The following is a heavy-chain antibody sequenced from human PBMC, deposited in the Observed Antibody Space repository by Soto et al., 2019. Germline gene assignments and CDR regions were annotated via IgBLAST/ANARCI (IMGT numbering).Heavy chain of an antibody. V-gene: IGHV4-4*07. D-gene: IGHD6-19*01. CDR2: IHTSGST. J-gene: IGHJ6*02. CDR3: ARGQDSSGPMGDYYGMDV. CDR1: GGSISSYY. Sequence: SETLSLTCTVSGGSISSYYWSWIRQPAGKGLEWIGRIHTSGSTNYNPSLKSRVTMSVDTSKNQFSLKLSSVTAAHTAVYYCARGQDSSGPMGDYYGMDVWGQGTTVTVSS.